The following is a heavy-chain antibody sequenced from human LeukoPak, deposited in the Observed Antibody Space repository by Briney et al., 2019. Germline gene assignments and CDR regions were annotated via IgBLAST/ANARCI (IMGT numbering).Heavy chain of an antibody. CDR1: GYTFTSYA. J-gene: IGHJ4*02. V-gene: IGHV1-3*01. Sequence: ASVKVSCKASGYTFTSYAIHWVRQAPGQRLEWMGWINAGNGNTKYSQKFQGRVTITRDTSASTAYMELSSLRSEDTAVYYCARDRLRSGWHAPFDYWGQGTLVTVSS. CDR2: INAGNGNT. D-gene: IGHD6-19*01. CDR3: ARDRLRSGWHAPFDY.